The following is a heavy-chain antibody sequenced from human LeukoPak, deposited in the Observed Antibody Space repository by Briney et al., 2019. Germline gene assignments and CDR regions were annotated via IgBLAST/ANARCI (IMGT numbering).Heavy chain of an antibody. CDR1: GYTFTGYY. CDR3: ARDYYGGSYYYGSVDY. Sequence: GASVKVSCKASGYTFTGYYMHWVRQAPGQGLEWMGWINPNSGGTNYAQKFQGRVTMTRDTSISTAHMELSRLRSDDTAVYYCARDYYGGSYYYGSVDYWGQGTLVTVSS. J-gene: IGHJ4*02. D-gene: IGHD3-10*01. CDR2: INPNSGGT. V-gene: IGHV1-2*02.